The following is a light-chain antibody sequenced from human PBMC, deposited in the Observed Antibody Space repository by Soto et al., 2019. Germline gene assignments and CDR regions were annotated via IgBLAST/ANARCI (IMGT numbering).Light chain of an antibody. J-gene: IGKJ4*01. CDR3: HQYYNAPLT. V-gene: IGKV4-1*01. CDR1: QSLLSTSNNKNY. Sequence: DIVMTQSPDSLAVSLGERATINCKSSQSLLSTSNNKNYLSWYQQKPGQPPKLLIYWASAREYGVPDRLSGSGSGAAFTLTISRLQAEDVAVYYCHQYYNAPLTFGGGTKVEIK. CDR2: WAS.